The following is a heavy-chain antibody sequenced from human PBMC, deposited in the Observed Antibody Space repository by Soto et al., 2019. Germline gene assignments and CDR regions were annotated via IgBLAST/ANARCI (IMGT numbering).Heavy chain of an antibody. V-gene: IGHV1-46*01. CDR2: INPSGGST. D-gene: IGHD1-1*01. Sequence: GASVKVSCKASGYTFTGYYMHWVRQAPGQGLEWMGIINPSGGSTSYAQKFQGRVTMTRDTSTSTVYMELSSLRSEDTAVYYCATTNWNDGSRFDYWGQGTLVTVSS. CDR1: GYTFTGYY. J-gene: IGHJ4*02. CDR3: ATTNWNDGSRFDY.